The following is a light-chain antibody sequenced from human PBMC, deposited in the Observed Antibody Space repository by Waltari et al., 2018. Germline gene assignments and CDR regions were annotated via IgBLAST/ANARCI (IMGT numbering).Light chain of an antibody. CDR3: ISYTTSDTMI. CDR2: DVS. V-gene: IGLV2-14*03. J-gene: IGLJ2*01. Sequence: QSALTQPASVSGSPGQSITISCTGTSSDVGAYTYVSWYPQHPGKVPKLILYDVSHRPSGVSFRFSGSKSDNTTSLTISGLQAEDEADYYCISYTTSDTMIFGGGTKLTVL. CDR1: SSDVGAYTY.